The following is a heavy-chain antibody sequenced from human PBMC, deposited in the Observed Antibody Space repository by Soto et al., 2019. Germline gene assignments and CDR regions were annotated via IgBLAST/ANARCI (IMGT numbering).Heavy chain of an antibody. V-gene: IGHV3-7*01. J-gene: IGHJ4*02. D-gene: IGHD3-22*01. Sequence: EVQLVESGGGLVQPGGSLRLSCAASGFTFSNHWMGWVRQAPGKGLEWVADISPDGSQKYYLDSVKGRFTISRDNAQTSLYLQMNGLGAEDTAVYFCLRDQGYYSFEYWGQGILVTVSS. CDR2: ISPDGSQK. CDR1: GFTFSNHW. CDR3: LRDQGYYSFEY.